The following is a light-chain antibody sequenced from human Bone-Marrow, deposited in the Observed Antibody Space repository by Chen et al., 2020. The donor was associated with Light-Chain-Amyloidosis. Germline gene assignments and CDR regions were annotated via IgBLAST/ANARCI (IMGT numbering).Light chain of an antibody. V-gene: IGLV2-14*01. Sequence: QSALTQPASVSGSPGQSITISCTGTSSDIGGYNFVSWFQQHPGKVPKVIIYDVNNRPSGVANRCAGSKSGNTASLTISGLQAEDEADYYCSSHTSSDTWVFGGGTKLTVL. J-gene: IGLJ3*02. CDR3: SSHTSSDTWV. CDR1: SSDIGGYNF. CDR2: DVN.